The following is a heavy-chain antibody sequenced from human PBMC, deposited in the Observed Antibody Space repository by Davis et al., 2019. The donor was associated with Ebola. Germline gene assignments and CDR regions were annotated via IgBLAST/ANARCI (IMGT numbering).Heavy chain of an antibody. Sequence: GGSLRLSCAASGFTFSSYSMNWVRQAPGKGLEWVSSISSSSSYIYYADSVKGRFTISRDYSKNTLSLQMNSLRAEDTAVYYCAKADPQQYFDYWGQGTLVTVSS. CDR1: GFTFSSYS. CDR2: ISSSSSYI. V-gene: IGHV3-21*01. CDR3: AKADPQQYFDY. J-gene: IGHJ4*02.